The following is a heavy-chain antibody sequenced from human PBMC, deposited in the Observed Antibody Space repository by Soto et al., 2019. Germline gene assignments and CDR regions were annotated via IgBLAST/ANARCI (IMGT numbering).Heavy chain of an antibody. Sequence: QVQLVESGGGVVQPGKSLRLSCAASGFSFSTYAMRWVRQAPGKGLEWVAVIWYDGSDKYYGDFVKGRFTISRDNSKNTLYLQMNSLTAEDTAVYFCARDRSGILTGPGAHWGHGTLVTVSS. D-gene: IGHD3-9*01. V-gene: IGHV3-33*01. CDR1: GFSFSTYA. J-gene: IGHJ4*01. CDR2: IWYDGSDK. CDR3: ARDRSGILTGPGAH.